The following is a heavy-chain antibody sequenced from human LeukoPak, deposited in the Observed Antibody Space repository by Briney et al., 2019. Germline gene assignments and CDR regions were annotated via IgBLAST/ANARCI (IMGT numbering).Heavy chain of an antibody. CDR2: MNPNSGNT. CDR1: GYTFTSYD. CDR3: ARTYCSSTSCAPD. J-gene: IGHJ4*02. V-gene: IGHV1-8*01. Sequence: ASVKVSCKASGYTFTSYDINWVRQATGQGLEWMGWMNPNSGNTGYAQKFQGRVTITRNTSISTAYMELSSLRSEDTAVYYCARTYCSSTSCAPDWGQGTLVTVSS. D-gene: IGHD2-2*01.